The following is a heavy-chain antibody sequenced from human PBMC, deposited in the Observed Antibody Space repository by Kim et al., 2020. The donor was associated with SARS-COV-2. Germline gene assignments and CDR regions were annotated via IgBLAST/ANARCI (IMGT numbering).Heavy chain of an antibody. D-gene: IGHD3-16*01. CDR2: IYYSGST. Sequence: SETLSLTCTVSGGSISSYYWSWIRQPPGKGLEWIGYIYYSGSTNYNPSLKSRVTISVDTSKNQFSLKLSSVTAADTAVYYCARVNTSEYYYGMDVLGQGTTGTVSS. CDR1: GGSISSYY. J-gene: IGHJ6*02. CDR3: ARVNTSEYYYGMDV. V-gene: IGHV4-59*13.